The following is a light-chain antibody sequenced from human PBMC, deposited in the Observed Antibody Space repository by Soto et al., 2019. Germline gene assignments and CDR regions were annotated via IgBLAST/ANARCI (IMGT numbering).Light chain of an antibody. V-gene: IGKV1-27*01. Sequence: DIQMTQSPSSLSASVGDRVTITCRASQGISNYLAWYQQKPGKVPNLLIYGASTLQSGVPPRYSGSGSGTDFTLTISSLQPEDVATYYCQNYNSFSRFTFGPGTKVDIK. J-gene: IGKJ3*01. CDR2: GAS. CDR3: QNYNSFSRFT. CDR1: QGISNY.